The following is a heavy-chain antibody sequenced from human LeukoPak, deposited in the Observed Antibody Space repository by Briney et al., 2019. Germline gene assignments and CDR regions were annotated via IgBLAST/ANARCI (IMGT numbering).Heavy chain of an antibody. CDR3: ARLIVGSSSTGWFDP. Sequence: GESLKISCQSSGYTFTSYWIGWVRQMPGKGLQWMGIIYPGDSDTTYSPSFQAQVTISAYKSISTAYLQWSSLKASDTAIYYCARLIVGSSSTGWFDPWGQGTLVTVSS. J-gene: IGHJ5*02. CDR1: GYTFTSYW. CDR2: IYPGDSDT. D-gene: IGHD6-6*01. V-gene: IGHV5-51*01.